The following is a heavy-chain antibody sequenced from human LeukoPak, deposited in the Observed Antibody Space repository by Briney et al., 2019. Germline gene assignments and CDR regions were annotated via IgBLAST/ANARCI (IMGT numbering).Heavy chain of an antibody. CDR2: INHSGST. Sequence: SETLSLTCAVSVGSFSGHYWSWIRQPPGKGLEWIGEINHSGSTNYNPSLKSRVTILVDTSKNQFSLKLSSVTAADTAVYYCARKVQHYAGSVYDHDAFDIWGQGTLVTVSS. J-gene: IGHJ4*02. D-gene: IGHD3-22*01. CDR3: ARKVQHYAGSVYDHDAFDI. V-gene: IGHV4-34*01. CDR1: VGSFSGHY.